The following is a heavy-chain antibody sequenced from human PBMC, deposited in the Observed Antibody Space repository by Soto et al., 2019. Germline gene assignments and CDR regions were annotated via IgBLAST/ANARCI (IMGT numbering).Heavy chain of an antibody. CDR2: MNPNSGNT. D-gene: IGHD6-25*01. Sequence: QVQLVQSGAEVKKPGASVKVSCKASGYTFTSYDINWVRQATGQGLEWMGWMNPNSGNTGYAQKFXGXVXIXXNTSVSTAYMELRSLGSEDTAVYYCAGGLAGRIASCGQGTRVTVSS. CDR1: GYTFTSYD. CDR3: AGGLAGRIAS. V-gene: IGHV1-8*01. J-gene: IGHJ4*02.